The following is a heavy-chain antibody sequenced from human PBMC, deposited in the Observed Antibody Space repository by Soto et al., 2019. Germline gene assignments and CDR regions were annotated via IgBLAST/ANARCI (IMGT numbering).Heavy chain of an antibody. D-gene: IGHD6-6*01. CDR3: AVSTGSSQYYFDS. CDR1: GGSINNYY. V-gene: IGHV4-59*03. CDR2: IYYSGST. Sequence: QLQASGPGLVKPSETLSLTCTVSGGSINNYYWSWIRQPPGKGLEWIGNIYYSGSTNYNPSLKSRVTISIDTSKEEFSLNLNSVAAADTAVYYCAVSTGSSQYYFDSVGQGALVTVSS. J-gene: IGHJ4*02.